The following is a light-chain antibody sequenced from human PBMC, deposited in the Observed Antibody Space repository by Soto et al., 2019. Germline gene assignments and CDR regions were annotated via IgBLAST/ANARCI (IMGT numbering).Light chain of an antibody. CDR2: LNSDGSH. J-gene: IGLJ3*02. Sequence: QLVLTQSPSASASLGASVKLTCTLSSGHSSYAIAWHQQQPEKGPRYLMKLNSDGSHSKGGGIPDRFSGSSSGAERYLTISRLQSEDEADYYCQTWGTGMGVFGGGTKLTVL. CDR3: QTWGTGMGV. V-gene: IGLV4-69*01. CDR1: SGHSSYA.